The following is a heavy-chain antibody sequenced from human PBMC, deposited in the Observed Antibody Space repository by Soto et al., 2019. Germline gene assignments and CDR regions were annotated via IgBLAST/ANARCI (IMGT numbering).Heavy chain of an antibody. J-gene: IGHJ4*02. D-gene: IGHD3-22*01. V-gene: IGHV1-18*04. CDR2: ISAYNGNT. Sequence: SVKVSSKASGYTFTNSGLSWLLPASAQKIEWMGWISAYNGNTNYAQKLQGRVTMTTDTSTSTAYMELRSLRSDDTAVYYCARDNYDSRGYVDYWGQGTLVTVSS. CDR1: GYTFTNSG. CDR3: ARDNYDSRGYVDY.